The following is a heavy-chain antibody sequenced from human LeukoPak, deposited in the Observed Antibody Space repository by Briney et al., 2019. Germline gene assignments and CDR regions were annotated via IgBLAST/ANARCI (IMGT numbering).Heavy chain of an antibody. V-gene: IGHV5-51*01. CDR3: ARHSVPAAIDY. CDR1: GYSFTSYW. J-gene: IGHJ4*02. CDR2: IYPGDSDT. D-gene: IGHD2-2*01. Sequence: GESLKISCKGSGYSFTSYWIGWVRQMPGKGLEWMGIIYPGDSDTRYSPSFKGQVTISADKSISTAYLQWSSLKASDNAMYYCARHSVPAAIDYWGQGTLVTVSS.